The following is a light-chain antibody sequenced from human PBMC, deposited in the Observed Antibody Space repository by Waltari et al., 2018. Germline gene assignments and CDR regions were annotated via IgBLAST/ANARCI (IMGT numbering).Light chain of an antibody. CDR1: SSNIGSDY. J-gene: IGLJ3*02. CDR3: ASWDDSLSGWV. Sequence: QSVLTQPPSASGTPGQRVTISCSGSSSNIGSDYVYWFQQLPGTAPKLLIYKNNQRPSGVPDRLSGSKSGTSASLAISGLRSEDEADYYCASWDDSLSGWVFGGGTKLTLL. V-gene: IGLV1-47*01. CDR2: KNN.